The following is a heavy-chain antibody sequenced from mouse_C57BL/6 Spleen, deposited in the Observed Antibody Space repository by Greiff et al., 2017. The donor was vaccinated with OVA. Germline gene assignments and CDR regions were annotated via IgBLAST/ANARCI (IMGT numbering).Heavy chain of an antibody. CDR1: GFTFSSYA. D-gene: IGHD1-1*01. CDR3: TRDREDYYGSCYAMDY. J-gene: IGHJ4*01. Sequence: EVQGVESGEGLVKPGGSLKLSCAASGFTFSSYAMSWVRQTPEKRLEWVAYISSGGDYIYYADTVKGRFTISRDNARNTLYLQMSSLKSEDTAMYYCTRDREDYYGSCYAMDYWGQGTSVTVSS. CDR2: ISSGGDYI. V-gene: IGHV5-9-1*02.